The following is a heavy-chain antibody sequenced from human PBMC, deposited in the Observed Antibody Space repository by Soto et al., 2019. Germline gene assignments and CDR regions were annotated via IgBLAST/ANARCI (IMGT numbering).Heavy chain of an antibody. D-gene: IGHD2-2*01. CDR2: IYPGDSDT. CDR1: GYSFTSYW. CDR3: ASSVSPSSRYYYYGMDV. V-gene: IGHV5-51*01. Sequence: GESLKISCKGSGYSFTSYWIGWVRQMPGKGLEWMGIIYPGDSDTRYSPSFQGQVTISADKSISTAYLQWSSLKASDTAMYYCASSVSPSSRYYYYGMDVWGQGTTVTVSS. J-gene: IGHJ6*02.